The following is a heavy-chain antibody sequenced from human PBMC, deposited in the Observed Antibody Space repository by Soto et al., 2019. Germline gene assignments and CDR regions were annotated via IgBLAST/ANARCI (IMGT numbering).Heavy chain of an antibody. J-gene: IGHJ5*02. V-gene: IGHV1-18*01. D-gene: IGHD3-10*01. CDR3: ARVVRGVVNWFDP. CDR2: IATYNNYK. Sequence: HLVQSGPEVKRPGASITVSCKTSGDTFANFGLSWVRQAPGQGLEWMGWIATYNNYKNYSQKFQGRLTLTTDTSTSTAYMELESLGYDDTAVYYCARVVRGVVNWFDPWGQGTLVTVSS. CDR1: GDTFANFG.